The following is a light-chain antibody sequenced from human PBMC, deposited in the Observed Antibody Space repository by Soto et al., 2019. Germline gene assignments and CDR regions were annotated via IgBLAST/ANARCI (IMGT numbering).Light chain of an antibody. Sequence: EIVLTQSPGTLSLSPGERATLSCRASQSVGGNYLAWFQQKPGQAPRLLVYRASNKAAGIPDRFSGGGSGTDFTLTISSLEPADFAVYYCQHYGSSPWTFGQGTEVEVK. J-gene: IGKJ1*01. CDR3: QHYGSSPWT. CDR2: RAS. CDR1: QSVGGNY. V-gene: IGKV3-20*01.